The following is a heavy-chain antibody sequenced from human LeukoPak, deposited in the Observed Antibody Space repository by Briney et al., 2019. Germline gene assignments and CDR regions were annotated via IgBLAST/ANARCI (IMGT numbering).Heavy chain of an antibody. D-gene: IGHD2-15*01. J-gene: IGHJ3*02. CDR2: IYARGST. V-gene: IGHV4-4*07. CDR3: ARGRYCSADICSGGDALDI. CDR1: GGSISSYY. Sequence: SETLSLTCTVSGGSISSYYWSWIRRPAGKGLEWIGRIYARGSTNYNPSLKSRVTMSVDTSKNQFSLKLSSVTAADTAVYYCARGRYCSADICSGGDALDIWGQGTMVSVSS.